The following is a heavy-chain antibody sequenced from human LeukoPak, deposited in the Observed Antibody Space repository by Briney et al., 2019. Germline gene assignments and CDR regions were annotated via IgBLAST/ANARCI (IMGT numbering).Heavy chain of an antibody. Sequence: GGSLRLSCAASGFTFDDYAMHWVRHAPGKGLEWVSGISWNSGSIGYADSVKGRFTISRDNAKNSLYLQMNSLRAEDTALYYCAKYSSGWSDWGQGTLVTVSS. CDR1: GFTFDDYA. J-gene: IGHJ4*02. V-gene: IGHV3-9*01. CDR2: ISWNSGSI. D-gene: IGHD6-19*01. CDR3: AKYSSGWSD.